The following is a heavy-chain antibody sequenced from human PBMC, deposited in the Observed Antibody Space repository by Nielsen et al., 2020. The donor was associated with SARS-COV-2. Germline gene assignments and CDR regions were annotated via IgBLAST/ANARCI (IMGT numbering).Heavy chain of an antibody. Sequence: SETLSLTCTVSGGSISSSSYYWGWIRQPPGKGLEWIGSIYYSGSTYYNPSLKSRVTISVDTSKNQFSLKLSSVTAADTAVYYCARHSVDGPGYYFDYWGQGTLVTVSS. V-gene: IGHV4-39*01. J-gene: IGHJ4*02. CDR1: GGSISSSSYY. D-gene: IGHD5/OR15-5a*01. CDR3: ARHSVDGPGYYFDY. CDR2: IYYSGST.